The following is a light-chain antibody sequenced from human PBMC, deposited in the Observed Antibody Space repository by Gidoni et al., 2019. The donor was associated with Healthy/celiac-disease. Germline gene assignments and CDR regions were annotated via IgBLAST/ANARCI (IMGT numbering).Light chain of an antibody. V-gene: IGKV3-15*01. CDR1: QSVSST. J-gene: IGKJ4*01. CDR3: QQYNSWPPLT. Sequence: EIVMTQSPATLSVSPGERATLPCRASQSVSSTFAWYQQKPGKAPRLLIHGASTRATGIPPGFSGSGSGTEFTLTISSLQSEDFAVYYCQQYNSWPPLTFGGGTKVEIK. CDR2: GAS.